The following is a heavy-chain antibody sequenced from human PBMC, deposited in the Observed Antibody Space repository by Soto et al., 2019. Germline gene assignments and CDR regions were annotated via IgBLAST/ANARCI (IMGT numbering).Heavy chain of an antibody. CDR2: IIPILGIA. D-gene: IGHD2-21*02. Sequence: QVQLVQSGAEVKKPGSSVKVSCKASGGTFSSYTISWVRQAPGQGLEWMGRIIPILGIANYAQKFQGRVTITADKSTSTAYMELSSLRSEDTAVYYGARGEGGDYASYYYYYYMDVWGKGTTVTVSS. CDR1: GGTFSSYT. V-gene: IGHV1-69*02. J-gene: IGHJ6*03. CDR3: ARGEGGDYASYYYYYYMDV.